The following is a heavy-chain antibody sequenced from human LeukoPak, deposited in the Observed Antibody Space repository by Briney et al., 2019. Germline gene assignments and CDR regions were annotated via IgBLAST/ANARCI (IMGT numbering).Heavy chain of an antibody. CDR3: ARAGIVVVESYYYYGMDV. D-gene: IGHD3-22*01. Sequence: ASLKVSCKASGYTFTGYYMHWVRQALGQGLEWMGWINPNSGGTNYAQKFQGRVTMTRDTSISTAYMELSRLRSDDTAVYYCARAGIVVVESYYYYGMDVWGQGTTVTVSS. CDR1: GYTFTGYY. J-gene: IGHJ6*02. CDR2: INPNSGGT. V-gene: IGHV1-2*02.